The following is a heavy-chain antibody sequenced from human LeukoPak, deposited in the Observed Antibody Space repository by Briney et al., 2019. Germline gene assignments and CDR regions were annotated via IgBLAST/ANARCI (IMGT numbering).Heavy chain of an antibody. Sequence: GASVKVSCKASGYTFTSYGISWVRQAPGQGLEWMGWINTNTGNPTYAQGFTGRFVFSLDTSVSTAYLQISSLKAEDTAVYYCARADRFSSGWYNEPVYNWFDPWGQGTLVTVSS. D-gene: IGHD6-19*01. CDR1: GYTFTSYG. CDR3: ARADRFSSGWYNEPVYNWFDP. J-gene: IGHJ5*02. V-gene: IGHV7-4-1*02. CDR2: INTNTGNP.